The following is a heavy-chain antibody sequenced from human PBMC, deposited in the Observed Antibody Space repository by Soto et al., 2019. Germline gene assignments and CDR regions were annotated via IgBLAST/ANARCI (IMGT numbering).Heavy chain of an antibody. Sequence: EVQLVESGGGLVQPGGSLRLSCAASGFTFSSYDMHWVRQATGKGLEWVSAIGTAGDTYYPVSVKGRFTIARENAKNSLYLQMNSLRAEDTAVYYCARGGHDFWSGYYDFDYWGQGTLVTVSS. CDR3: ARGGHDFWSGYYDFDY. CDR1: GFTFSSYD. V-gene: IGHV3-13*01. CDR2: IGTAGDT. D-gene: IGHD3-3*01. J-gene: IGHJ4*02.